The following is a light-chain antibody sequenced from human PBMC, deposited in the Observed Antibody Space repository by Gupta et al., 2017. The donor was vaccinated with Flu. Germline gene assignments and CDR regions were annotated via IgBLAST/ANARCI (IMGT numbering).Light chain of an antibody. CDR1: SSNIGSNY. CDR3: AAWDDSLRRV. J-gene: IGLJ3*02. CDR2: RNN. V-gene: IGLV1-47*01. Sequence: QSVLTQPPSASGTPGQRVTLAFSGSSSNIGSNYVYWYQQLPGTAPKLLIYRNNQRPSGVPDRFSGSKSGTSASLAISGLRSEDEADYYCAAWDDSLRRVFGGGTKLTVL.